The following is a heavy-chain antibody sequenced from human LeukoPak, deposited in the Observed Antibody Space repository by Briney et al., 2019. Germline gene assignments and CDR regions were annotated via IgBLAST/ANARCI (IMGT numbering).Heavy chain of an antibody. CDR1: GFTFSSYG. J-gene: IGHJ5*02. Sequence: PGGSLRLSCAASGFTFSSYGMHWVRQAPGKGLEWVAVIWYDGSNKYYADSVKGRFTISRDNSKNTLYLQMNSLRAEDTAVYYCAREARITIFGVAPFDPWGQGTLVTVPS. CDR3: AREARITIFGVAPFDP. D-gene: IGHD3-3*01. V-gene: IGHV3-33*01. CDR2: IWYDGSNK.